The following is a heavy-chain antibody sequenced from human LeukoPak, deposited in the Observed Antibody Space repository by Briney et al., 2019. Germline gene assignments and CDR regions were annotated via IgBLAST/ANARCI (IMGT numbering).Heavy chain of an antibody. D-gene: IGHD3-10*01. CDR1: GFTFSSYW. V-gene: IGHV3-7*01. Sequence: PGGSLRLSCAASGFTFSSYWMSWVRQAPGKGVEWVANIKQDGSEKYYVDSVKGRFTISRDNAKNSLYLQMNSLRAEDTAVYYCASLSVLLWFGESNMDVWGKGTTVTISS. CDR2: IKQDGSEK. J-gene: IGHJ6*03. CDR3: ASLSVLLWFGESNMDV.